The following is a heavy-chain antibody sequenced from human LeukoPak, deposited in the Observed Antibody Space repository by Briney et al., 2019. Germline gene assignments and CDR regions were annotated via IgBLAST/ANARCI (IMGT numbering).Heavy chain of an antibody. CDR2: IYNGGTT. CDR3: AKDFPSGRQPGGRTY. J-gene: IGHJ4*02. Sequence: GGSLRLSCAASGFTVNYMTWVRQAPGKGLEWVSVIYNGGTTYYADSVKGRFTISRDNSENTLYLQMNSLRAEDTAVYYCAKDFPSGRQPGGRTYWGQGTLVTVSS. V-gene: IGHV3-66*01. D-gene: IGHD2-15*01. CDR1: GFTVNY.